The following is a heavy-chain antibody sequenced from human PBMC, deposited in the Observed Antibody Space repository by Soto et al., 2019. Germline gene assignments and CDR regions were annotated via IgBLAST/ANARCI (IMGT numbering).Heavy chain of an antibody. J-gene: IGHJ4*02. V-gene: IGHV3-11*06. CDR3: AREPRYHQGSGIPPDY. Sequence: PGVSLRLSCAASGFNFSDYYMTWMRQAPGKGLEWVSYISSSSSFTDCADSVKGRFSISRDNAKDSVYLQMDSLRAEDTAVYYCAREPRYHQGSGIPPDYWGQGTLVTSPQ. CDR1: GFNFSDYY. CDR2: ISSSSSFT. D-gene: IGHD3-10*01.